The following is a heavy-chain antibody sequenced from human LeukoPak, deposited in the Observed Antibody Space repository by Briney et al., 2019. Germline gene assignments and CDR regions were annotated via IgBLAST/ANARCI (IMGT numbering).Heavy chain of an antibody. V-gene: IGHV3-53*01. J-gene: IGHJ4*02. D-gene: IGHD5-12*01. CDR3: ATQGGYSGYDPYYFDY. Sequence: PGGSLRLSCAASGFTVSSNYMSWVRQAPGKGLEWVSVIYSGGSTYYADSVKGRFTISRDNSKNTLYLQMNSLRAEDTAVYYCATQGGYSGYDPYYFDYWGQGTLVTVSS. CDR2: IYSGGST. CDR1: GFTVSSNY.